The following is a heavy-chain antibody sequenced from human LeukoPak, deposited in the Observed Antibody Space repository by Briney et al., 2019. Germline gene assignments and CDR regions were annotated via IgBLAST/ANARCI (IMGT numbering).Heavy chain of an antibody. Sequence: PSETLSLTCAVYGGSFSGYYWSWIRQPPGKGLEWIGEINHSGSTNYNPSLKSRVAISVDTSKNQFSLKLGSVTAADTAVYYCARSGWNYVRYNWFDPWGQGTLVTVSS. V-gene: IGHV4-34*01. CDR2: INHSGST. D-gene: IGHD1-7*01. CDR1: GGSFSGYY. J-gene: IGHJ5*02. CDR3: ARSGWNYVRYNWFDP.